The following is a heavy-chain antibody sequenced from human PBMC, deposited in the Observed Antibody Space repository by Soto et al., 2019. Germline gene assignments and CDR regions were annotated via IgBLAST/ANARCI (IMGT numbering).Heavy chain of an antibody. CDR2: IYYSGST. CDR1: GGSISSYY. V-gene: IGHV4-59*01. D-gene: IGHD6-19*01. J-gene: IGHJ4*02. CDR3: ARDRISVTEGFDY. Sequence: QVQLQESGPGLVKPSETLSLTCTVSGGSISSYYWSWIRQPQEKGLEWIGYIYYSGSTTYNPSLKSRVTISVDTSKNQFSLNLSSVTAADTAVYYGARDRISVTEGFDYWGQGTLVTVSS.